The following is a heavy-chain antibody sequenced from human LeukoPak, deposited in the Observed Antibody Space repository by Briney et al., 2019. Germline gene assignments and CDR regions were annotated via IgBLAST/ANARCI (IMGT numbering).Heavy chain of an antibody. J-gene: IGHJ4*02. V-gene: IGHV3-21*06. CDR3: ARVYGGD. CDR2: ISPSSSYI. CDR1: GFTFSSSS. Sequence: GGSLRLSCAASGFTFSSSSMNWVRQAPGKGLEFVSSISPSSSYIYYADSVKGRFTISRDDAKNSLFLQMNSLRAEDTAVYYCARVYGGDWGQGTLVTVSS. D-gene: IGHD4-23*01.